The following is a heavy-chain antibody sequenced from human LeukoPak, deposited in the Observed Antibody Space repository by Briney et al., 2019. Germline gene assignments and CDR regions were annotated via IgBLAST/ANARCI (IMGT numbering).Heavy chain of an antibody. CDR1: GSTFSSYA. V-gene: IGHV3-23*01. CDR2: ISGSGGST. D-gene: IGHD2-15*01. J-gene: IGHJ4*02. Sequence: GGSLRLSCAASGSTFSSYAMSWVRQAPGKGLEWVSSISGSGGSTYYADSVKGRFTISRDNSKNTLYLQMNSLRAEDTAVYYCAKGLPYCSGGSCFLDYWGQGTLVIVSS. CDR3: AKGLPYCSGGSCFLDY.